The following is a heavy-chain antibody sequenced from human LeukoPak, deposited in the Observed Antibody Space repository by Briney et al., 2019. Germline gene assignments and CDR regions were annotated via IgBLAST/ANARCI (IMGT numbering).Heavy chain of an antibody. CDR2: ISYDGSNK. V-gene: IGHV3-30*04. J-gene: IGHJ4*02. D-gene: IGHD3-22*01. CDR1: RFTFNNYA. Sequence: PGGSLRLSCAASRFTFNNYAMHWVRQAPGKGLEWVALISYDGSNKYYADSVKGRFTISRDNAKNTLYLQMNSLRAEDTAVYYCASDYYDSSGYYWVSFIGYWGQGTLVTVSS. CDR3: ASDYYDSSGYYWVSFIGY.